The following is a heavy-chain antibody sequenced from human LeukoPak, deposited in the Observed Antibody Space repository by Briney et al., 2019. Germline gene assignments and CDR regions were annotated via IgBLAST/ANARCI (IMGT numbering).Heavy chain of an antibody. V-gene: IGHV4-59*01. CDR2: IYYSGST. CDR3: ARGGYYDFHNWFDP. CDR1: GGSISSYY. D-gene: IGHD3-3*01. Sequence: SETLSLTCTVSGGSISSYYWSWIRQPPGKGLEWIGYIYYSGSTNYNPSLKSRVTISVDTSKNQFSLKLSSVTAADTAVYYCARGGYYDFHNWFDPWGQGTLVTVSS. J-gene: IGHJ5*02.